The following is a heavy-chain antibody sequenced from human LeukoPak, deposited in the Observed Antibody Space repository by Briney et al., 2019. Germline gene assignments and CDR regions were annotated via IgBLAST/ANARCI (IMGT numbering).Heavy chain of an antibody. CDR3: ARDQSDVSGYYPYLDY. CDR1: GFTFSSYA. Sequence: GGSLRLSCAASGFTFSSYAMNWVRQAPGKGLEWISYMGSSGKTIYYADSVKGRFTISRDNAKNSLYLQMNSLTVEDTAVYYCARDQSDVSGYYPYLDYWGQGTLVTVSS. V-gene: IGHV3-48*01. D-gene: IGHD3-3*01. CDR2: MGSSGKTI. J-gene: IGHJ4*02.